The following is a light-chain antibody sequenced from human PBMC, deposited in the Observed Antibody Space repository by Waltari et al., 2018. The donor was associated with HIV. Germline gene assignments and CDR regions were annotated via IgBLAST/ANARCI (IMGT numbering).Light chain of an antibody. CDR3: QQYNNWPPYT. J-gene: IGKJ2*01. CDR2: GAS. CDR1: ESLNSH. V-gene: IGKV3-15*01. Sequence: VMTQSPATISKSRGETATLSCRASESLNSHLAWYQHKPGQPPRRLIYGASTRAAGIPARFSGSGSGTEFSLTISSLQSEDFAVYYCQQYNNWPPYTFGQGTRFEIK.